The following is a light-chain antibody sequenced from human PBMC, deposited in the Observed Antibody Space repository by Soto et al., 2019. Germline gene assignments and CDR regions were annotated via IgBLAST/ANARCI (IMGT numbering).Light chain of an antibody. CDR1: SSDVGTYNL. V-gene: IGLV2-23*02. CDR2: EVS. Sequence: QSVLTQPASGSGSPGQSITISCTGASSDVGTYNLVSWYQQHPGKAPKLMIYEVSKRPSGVSNRFSGSKSGNTASLTISGLQAEVEADYYCCSSAGSNTLYVFGTGSNVTDL. J-gene: IGLJ1*01. CDR3: CSSAGSNTLYV.